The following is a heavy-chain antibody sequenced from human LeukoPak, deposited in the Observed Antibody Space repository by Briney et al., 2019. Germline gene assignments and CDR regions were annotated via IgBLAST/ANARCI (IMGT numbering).Heavy chain of an antibody. J-gene: IGHJ6*02. Sequence: GESLKISCKASGFSFTFTKNWIGWVRQVPGKGLEWMGIIYPVDSDIRYNPSFQGRVTISVDKSISTTYLQWSSLKASDTGIYYCARHLATVTASRQYYYYGMDVWGQGTTVTVSS. V-gene: IGHV5-51*01. CDR1: GFSFTFTKNW. CDR2: IYPVDSDI. D-gene: IGHD4-17*01. CDR3: ARHLATVTASRQYYYYGMDV.